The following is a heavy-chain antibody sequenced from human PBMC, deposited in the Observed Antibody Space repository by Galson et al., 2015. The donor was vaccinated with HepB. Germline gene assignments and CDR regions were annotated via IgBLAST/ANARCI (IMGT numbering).Heavy chain of an antibody. CDR3: ARDRSPDYYDSSGVDY. CDR2: ISSSSSYI. J-gene: IGHJ4*02. V-gene: IGHV3-21*01. CDR1: GFTFSSYS. D-gene: IGHD3-22*01. Sequence: SLRLSCAASGFTFSSYSMNWVRQAPGKGLEWVSSISSSSSYIYYADSVKGRFTISRDNAKNSLYLQMNSLRAEDTAVYYCARDRSPDYYDSSGVDYWGQGTLVTVSS.